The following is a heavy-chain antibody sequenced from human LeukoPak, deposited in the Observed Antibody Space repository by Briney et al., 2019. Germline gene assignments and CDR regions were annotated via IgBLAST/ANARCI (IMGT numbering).Heavy chain of an antibody. CDR2: INPNSGGT. D-gene: IGHD6-13*01. CDR3: ARPRLPSSWYLDY. J-gene: IGHJ4*02. V-gene: IGHV1-2*02. Sequence: ASVKVSCKASGYTFTGYYLHWVRQAPGQGLEWMGWINPNSGGTNYAQKFQGRVTMTRDTSISTAYMELSRLRSDDPAVYYCARPRLPSSWYLDYWGQGTLVTVSS. CDR1: GYTFTGYY.